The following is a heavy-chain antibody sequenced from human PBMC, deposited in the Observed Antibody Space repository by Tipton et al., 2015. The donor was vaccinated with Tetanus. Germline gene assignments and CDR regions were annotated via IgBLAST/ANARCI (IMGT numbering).Heavy chain of an antibody. CDR3: ARRRSAVLSGSYHYYYDV. CDR2: IYPADSQT. Sequence: QLVQSGAEVKRPGESLRISCQVSGYDFTNYRIDWLRQMPGKGLEWMGNIYPADSQTTYGPSLQGQVTISAAKSISTAYLQWSSRKASDTATYYCARRRSAVLSGSYHYYYDVWGRGTLVTVSS. CDR1: GYDFTNYR. V-gene: IGHV5-51*01. J-gene: IGHJ2*01. D-gene: IGHD3-3*01.